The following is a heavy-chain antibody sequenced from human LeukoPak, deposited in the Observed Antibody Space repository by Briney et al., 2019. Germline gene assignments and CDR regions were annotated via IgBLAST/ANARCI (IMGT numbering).Heavy chain of an antibody. CDR3: ARDRALEWLFYY. CDR2: ISYDGSNK. D-gene: IGHD3-3*01. J-gene: IGHJ4*02. CDR1: GFTFSSYA. Sequence: GRSLRLSCAASGFTFSSYAMHWVRQAPGKGLEWVAVISYDGSNKYYADSVKGRFTISRDNSKNTLYLQMNSLRLEDTAVYYCARDRALEWLFYYWGQGTLVTVSS. V-gene: IGHV3-30-3*01.